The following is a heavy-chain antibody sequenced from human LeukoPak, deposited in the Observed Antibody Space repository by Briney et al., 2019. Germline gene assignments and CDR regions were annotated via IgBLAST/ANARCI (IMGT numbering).Heavy chain of an antibody. D-gene: IGHD1-20*01. J-gene: IGHJ5*02. CDR3: AKDYGISGTGGAWLDP. Sequence: PGGSLRLSCAASGFTFSSYGMHWVRQTPGKGLEWVAFIRYDGSNKYYGDSVKGRFTISRDNSKNTLYLQMNSLRAEDTAVYYCAKDYGISGTGGAWLDPWGQGTLVTVSS. V-gene: IGHV3-30*02. CDR1: GFTFSSYG. CDR2: IRYDGSNK.